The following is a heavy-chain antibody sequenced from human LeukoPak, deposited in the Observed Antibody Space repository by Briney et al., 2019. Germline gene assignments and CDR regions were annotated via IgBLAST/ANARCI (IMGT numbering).Heavy chain of an antibody. CDR1: GYTFTGYY. CDR3: ARVNQLLGGYTFDM. Sequence: ASVKVSCKASGYTFTGYYIHWVRQAPGQGPKWMGWINPNSGGTNYALNFQGRVAMTRDTSITTAYMDLSRLRSDDTAFYYCARVNQLLGGYTFDMWGQGTLITVSS. V-gene: IGHV1-2*02. J-gene: IGHJ3*02. CDR2: INPNSGGT. D-gene: IGHD2-2*01.